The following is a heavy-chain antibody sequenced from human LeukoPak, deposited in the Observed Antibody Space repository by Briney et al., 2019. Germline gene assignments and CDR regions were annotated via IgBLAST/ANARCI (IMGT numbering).Heavy chain of an antibody. J-gene: IGHJ3*02. V-gene: IGHV4-34*01. CDR3: AGNNYDILTGYYQVGAFDI. Sequence: KASETLSLTCAVYGGSFSGYYWSWIRQPPGKGLEWIGEINHSGSTNYNPSLKSRVTISVDTSKNQFSLKLSSVTAADTAVYYCAGNNYDILTGYYQVGAFDIWGQGTMVTVSS. CDR2: INHSGST. D-gene: IGHD3-9*01. CDR1: GGSFSGYY.